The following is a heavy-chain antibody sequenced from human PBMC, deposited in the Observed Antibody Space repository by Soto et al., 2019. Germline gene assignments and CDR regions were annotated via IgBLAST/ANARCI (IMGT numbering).Heavy chain of an antibody. CDR1: GFTFSSYA. D-gene: IGHD3-10*01. Sequence: GGSLRLSCAASGFTFSSYAMSWVRQAPGKGLEWVSAISGSGGSTYYADSVKGRFTISRDNSKNTLYLQMNSLRAEDTAVYYCAKVSEGGFGELLALDYWGQGTLVTVSS. J-gene: IGHJ4*02. CDR2: ISGSGGST. V-gene: IGHV3-23*01. CDR3: AKVSEGGFGELLALDY.